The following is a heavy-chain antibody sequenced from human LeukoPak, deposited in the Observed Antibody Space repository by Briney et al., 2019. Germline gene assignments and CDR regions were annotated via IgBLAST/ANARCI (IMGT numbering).Heavy chain of an antibody. CDR1: GFTFSSYA. D-gene: IGHD6-6*01. J-gene: IGHJ6*03. Sequence: PGGSLRLSCAASGFTFSSYAMSWVRQAPGKGLEWVCGINWNGGSTGYADSVKGRFTISRDNAKNSLYLQMNSLRAEDTALYYCARRRRSSSSGPGGYYYYMDVWGKGTTVTVSS. CDR2: INWNGGST. CDR3: ARRRRSSSSGPGGYYYYMDV. V-gene: IGHV3-20*04.